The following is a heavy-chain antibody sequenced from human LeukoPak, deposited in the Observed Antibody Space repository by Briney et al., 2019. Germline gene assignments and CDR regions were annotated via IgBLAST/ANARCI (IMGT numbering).Heavy chain of an antibody. CDR1: GFTFSNYA. J-gene: IGHJ4*02. CDR3: ARGGVTTMTLRDLWLDY. D-gene: IGHD4-17*01. Sequence: GGSLRLSCAASGFTFSNYAMHWVRQAPGKGLEWVSLMSYDGSNKFYADSVKGRFTISRDNSKSTLYLQMNSLKAEDTAVYYCARGGVTTMTLRDLWLDYWGQGTLVTVSS. V-gene: IGHV3-30-3*01. CDR2: MSYDGSNK.